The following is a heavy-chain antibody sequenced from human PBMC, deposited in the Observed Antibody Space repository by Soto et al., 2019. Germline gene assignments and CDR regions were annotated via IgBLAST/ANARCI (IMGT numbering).Heavy chain of an antibody. CDR1: GNPVTSSSHY. CDR3: ARIYGGYYFDY. CDR2: IYYDGNT. V-gene: IGHV4-39*01. D-gene: IGHD4-17*01. J-gene: IGHJ4*02. Sequence: PSETLSLTCTFSGNPVTSSSHYWGWIRQPPGKGLECIANIYYDGNTYYNPSLKSRVAISLDTSKNQFSLRLNSVTAADTAVYYCARIYGGYYFDYWGQGTLVT.